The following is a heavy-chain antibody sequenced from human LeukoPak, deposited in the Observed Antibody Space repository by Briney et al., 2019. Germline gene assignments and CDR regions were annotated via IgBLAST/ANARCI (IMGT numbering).Heavy chain of an antibody. D-gene: IGHD3-10*01. CDR2: IWYDGSNK. V-gene: IGHV3-33*06. J-gene: IGHJ5*02. CDR1: GFTFSSYG. Sequence: GGSPRLSCAASGFTFSSYGMPWVRQAPGKGLEWVAVIWYDGSNKYYADSVKGRFTISRDNSKNTLYLQMNSLRAEDTAVYYCAKNTMVRGIVPNWFDPWGQGTLVTVSS. CDR3: AKNTMVRGIVPNWFDP.